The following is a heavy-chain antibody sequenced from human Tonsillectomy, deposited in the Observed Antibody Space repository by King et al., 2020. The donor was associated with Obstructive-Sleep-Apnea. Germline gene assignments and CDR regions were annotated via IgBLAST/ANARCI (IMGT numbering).Heavy chain of an antibody. J-gene: IGHJ4*02. CDR3: ARAPGYYYDNNGYYTFDY. V-gene: IGHV4-39*07. Sequence: QLQESGPGLVKPSETLSLTCTVSGGSISSSSYYWGWIRQPPGKGLEWIGSIYYSGSTYYNPSLKSRVTISVDTSKNPFSLKVSSVTAADTAVYYCARAPGYYYDNNGYYTFDYWGQGTLVTVSS. CDR1: GGSISSSSYY. CDR2: IYYSGST. D-gene: IGHD3-22*01.